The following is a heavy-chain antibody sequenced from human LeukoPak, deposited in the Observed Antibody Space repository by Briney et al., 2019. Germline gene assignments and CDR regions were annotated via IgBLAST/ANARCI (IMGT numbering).Heavy chain of an antibody. J-gene: IGHJ4*02. V-gene: IGHV5-51*01. CDR1: GYTFTGYY. CDR3: ARGKGKFDY. CDR2: IYPGDSDT. Sequence: KVSCKASGYTFTGYYMHWVRQMPGKGLEWMGIIYPGDSDTRYSPSFQGQVTISADKSISTAYLQWSSLKASDTAMYYCARGKGKFDYWGQGTLVTVSS.